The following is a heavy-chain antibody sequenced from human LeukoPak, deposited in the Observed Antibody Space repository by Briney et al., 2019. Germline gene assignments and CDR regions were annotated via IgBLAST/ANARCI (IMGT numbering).Heavy chain of an antibody. D-gene: IGHD6-19*01. V-gene: IGHV4-34*01. Sequence: PSETQSLTCAVYGGSFSGYYWSWIRQPPGKGLEWIGEINHSGSTNYNPSLKSRVTISVDTSKNQFSLKLSSVTAADTAVYYCARGGAYPGIAVAARDYFDYWGQGTLVTVSS. CDR2: INHSGST. CDR3: ARGGAYPGIAVAARDYFDY. CDR1: GGSFSGYY. J-gene: IGHJ4*02.